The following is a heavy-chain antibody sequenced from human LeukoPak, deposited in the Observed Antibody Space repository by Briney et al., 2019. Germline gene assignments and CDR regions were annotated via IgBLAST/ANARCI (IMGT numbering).Heavy chain of an antibody. CDR2: ISDSGGRT. J-gene: IGHJ4*02. CDR1: GITLSNYG. D-gene: IGHD3-22*01. Sequence: GGSLRLSCAVSGITLSNYGMSWVRQAPGKGLEWVAGISDSGGRTNYADSVKGRFTISRDNPKNTLCLQMNSPRAEDTAVYFCAKRGVVIRVILVGFHKEAYYFDSWGQGALVTVSS. V-gene: IGHV3-23*01. CDR3: AKRGVVIRVILVGFHKEAYYFDS.